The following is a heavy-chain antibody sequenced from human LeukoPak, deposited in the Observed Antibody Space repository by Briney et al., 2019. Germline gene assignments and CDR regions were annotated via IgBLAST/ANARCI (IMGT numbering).Heavy chain of an antibody. V-gene: IGHV3-48*02. CDR3: SRDQSRASADY. CDR2: ICGSSFSL. Sequence: GGSLRLSCEASGFTFNAFSMIWVRPAPGKGLEWVSYICGSSFSLFYADSVKGRFTISRDNAKNSLFLQMKRLRDEDTAVYFCSRDQSRASADYWGQGTLVTVSS. CDR1: GFTFNAFS. J-gene: IGHJ4*02.